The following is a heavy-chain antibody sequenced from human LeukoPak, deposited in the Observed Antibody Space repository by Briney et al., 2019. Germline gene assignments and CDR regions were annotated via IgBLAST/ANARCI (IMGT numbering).Heavy chain of an antibody. J-gene: IGHJ4*02. CDR3: ARERASITMVRGVTPLDY. Sequence: GGSLRLSCAASGSTFSSYWMSWVRQAPGKGLEWVANIKQDGSEKYYVDSVKGRFTISRDNAKNSLYLQMNSLRAEDTAVYYCARERASITMVRGVTPLDYWGQGTLVTVSS. CDR1: GSTFSSYW. CDR2: IKQDGSEK. D-gene: IGHD3-10*01. V-gene: IGHV3-7*01.